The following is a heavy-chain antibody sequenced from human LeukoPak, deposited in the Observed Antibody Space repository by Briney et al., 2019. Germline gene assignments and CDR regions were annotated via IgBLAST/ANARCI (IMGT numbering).Heavy chain of an antibody. CDR2: IIPIFGTA. CDR1: GGTFSSYA. V-gene: IGHV1-69*05. CDR3: ARDVAAGGVDAFDI. Sequence: SVKVSCKASGGTFSSYAISWVRQAPGQGLEWMGGIIPIFGTANYAQKFQGRVTITTDESTSTAYMELSSLRSEDTAVYYCARDVAAGGVDAFDIWGQGTMVTVSS. J-gene: IGHJ3*02. D-gene: IGHD6-13*01.